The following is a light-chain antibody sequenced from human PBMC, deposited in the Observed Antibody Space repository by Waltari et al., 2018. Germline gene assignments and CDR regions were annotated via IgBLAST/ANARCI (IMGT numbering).Light chain of an antibody. J-gene: IGKJ3*01. CDR3: QQYGSSPGLT. Sequence: EIGLTQSPGPLSLSPGERATLSCRASQSVSSSYLAWYQQKPGQAPRLLIYGASSRATGIPDRFSGSGSGTDFTLTISRLEPEDFAVYYCQQYGSSPGLTFGPGTKVDIK. CDR2: GAS. V-gene: IGKV3-20*01. CDR1: QSVSSSY.